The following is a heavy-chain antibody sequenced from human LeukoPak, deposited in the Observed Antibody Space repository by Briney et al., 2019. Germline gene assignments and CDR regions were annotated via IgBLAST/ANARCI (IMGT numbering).Heavy chain of an antibody. Sequence: SVKVSCKASGGTFSSYAMSWVRQAPGQGLEWMGGIIPIFGTANYAQKFQGRVTITADESTSTAYMELSSLRSEDTAVYYCASRGGEVDFVPGIDYWGQGTLVIVSS. J-gene: IGHJ4*02. D-gene: IGHD2-2*01. V-gene: IGHV1-69*13. CDR1: GGTFSSYA. CDR3: ASRGGEVDFVPGIDY. CDR2: IIPIFGTA.